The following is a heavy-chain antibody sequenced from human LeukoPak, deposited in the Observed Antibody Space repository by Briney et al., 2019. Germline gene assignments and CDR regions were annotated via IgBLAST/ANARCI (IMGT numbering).Heavy chain of an antibody. J-gene: IGHJ3*02. D-gene: IGHD3-3*01. Sequence: ASVKVSCMASGYTFTNYYMHWVRQAPGQGLEWMGIINPSGGSTNYAQKFQGRVTLTRDTSTSTVYMELSSLRSEDTAVYYCARDTRLLDFDAFDIWGQGTMVTVSS. CDR1: GYTFTNYY. CDR3: ARDTRLLDFDAFDI. CDR2: INPSGGST. V-gene: IGHV1-46*01.